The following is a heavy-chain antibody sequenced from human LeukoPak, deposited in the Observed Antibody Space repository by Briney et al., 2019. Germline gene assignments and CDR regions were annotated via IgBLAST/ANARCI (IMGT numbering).Heavy chain of an antibody. CDR2: IWYDGSNK. CDR3: ARDPSVGAAEY. Sequence: PGGSLRLSCAASGFTFSSYGLHWVRQAPGKGLEWVAIIWYDGSNKYYADSVKGRFTISRDNSKNTLYLQMNSLRAEDTAVYYCARDPSVGAAEYWGQGTLVTVSS. V-gene: IGHV3-33*08. CDR1: GFTFSSYG. D-gene: IGHD2-15*01. J-gene: IGHJ4*02.